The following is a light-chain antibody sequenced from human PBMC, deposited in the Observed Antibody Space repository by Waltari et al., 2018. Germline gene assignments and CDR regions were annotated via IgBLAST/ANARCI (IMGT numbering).Light chain of an antibody. CDR3: QQYGSSPLT. Sequence: EIVLTQSPGTLSLSQGERATLSCSASQSVTRSYLAWYQQKPGQAPRLLIYGASSRATGIPDRFSGSESGTDFTLTISRLEPEDFAVYYCQQYGSSPLTFGGGTKVEIK. J-gene: IGKJ4*01. V-gene: IGKV3-20*01. CDR1: QSVTRSY. CDR2: GAS.